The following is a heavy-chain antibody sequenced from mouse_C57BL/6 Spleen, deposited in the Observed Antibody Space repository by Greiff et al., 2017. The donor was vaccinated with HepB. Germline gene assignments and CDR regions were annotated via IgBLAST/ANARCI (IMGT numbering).Heavy chain of an antibody. D-gene: IGHD1-1*01. V-gene: IGHV1-54*01. CDR2: INPGSGGT. CDR3: AREDPYYGSSYVPAY. CDR1: GYAFTNYL. J-gene: IGHJ3*01. Sequence: VQLQESGAELVRPGTSVKVSCKASGYAFTNYLIEWVKQRPGQGLEWIGVINPGSGGTNYNEKFKGKATLTADKSSSTAYMQLSSLTSEDSAVYFCAREDPYYGSSYVPAYWGQGTLVTVSA.